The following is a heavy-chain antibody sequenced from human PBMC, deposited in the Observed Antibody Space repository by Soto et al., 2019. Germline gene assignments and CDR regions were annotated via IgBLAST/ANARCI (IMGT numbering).Heavy chain of an antibody. Sequence: QVPLVQSGSEVKKPGASVKVSCKASCYTVTSYGINWVRPAPGQGHEWMGWISAYNGITNYAQKLQGRVTMTTDTSTSTADMKLRSLRSDDTAVSYCAREQWLDIPYWVQGTMVTVSS. CDR2: ISAYNGIT. J-gene: IGHJ4*02. CDR3: AREQWLDIPY. CDR1: CYTVTSYG. V-gene: IGHV1-18*01. D-gene: IGHD6-19*01.